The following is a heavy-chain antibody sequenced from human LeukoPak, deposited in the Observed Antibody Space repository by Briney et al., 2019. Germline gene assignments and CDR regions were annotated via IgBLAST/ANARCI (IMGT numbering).Heavy chain of an antibody. D-gene: IGHD3-10*01. V-gene: IGHV1-8*01. Sequence: GVSVKVSCKPSRYTFTSYVINWVGQATRPGGKGMGWMYPNSANTGYAQRFQGRATMTRDTSLSTAYMELSSLRSEDTAVYYCARGVDGSGGLGEVNDYWGQGTLVTVSS. CDR2: MYPNSANT. CDR1: RYTFTSYV. J-gene: IGHJ4*02. CDR3: ARGVDGSGGLGEVNDY.